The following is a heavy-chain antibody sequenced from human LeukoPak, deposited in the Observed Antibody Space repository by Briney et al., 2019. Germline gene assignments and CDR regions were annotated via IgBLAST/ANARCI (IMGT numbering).Heavy chain of an antibody. CDR2: TNSNSGDM. CDR1: GYTLKDYF. D-gene: IGHD2-15*01. V-gene: IGHV1-2*02. CDR3: ARGRPVRMATPPSDLDY. J-gene: IGHJ4*02. Sequence: ASVKVSCKASGYTLKDYFTYWVRQAPGQGLEWLGLTNSNSGDMNYAQKFQGRVTMTRDTSLNTAYMELSGLRFDDTAVYYCARGRPVRMATPPSDLDYWGQGTLVTVSS.